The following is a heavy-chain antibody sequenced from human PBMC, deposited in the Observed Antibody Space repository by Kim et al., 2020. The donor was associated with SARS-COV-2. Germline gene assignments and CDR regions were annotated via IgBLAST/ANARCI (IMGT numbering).Heavy chain of an antibody. Sequence: YYPASVKGRFHISRDNSKNPLYLQKNSLRADDTAIYYCAKPLFEPWPFDYWGQGTLVTVSS. J-gene: IGHJ4*02. D-gene: IGHD6-19*01. CDR3: AKPLFEPWPFDY. V-gene: IGHV3-23*01.